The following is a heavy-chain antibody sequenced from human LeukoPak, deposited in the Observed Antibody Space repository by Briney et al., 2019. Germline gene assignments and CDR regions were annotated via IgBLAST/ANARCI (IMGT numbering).Heavy chain of an antibody. J-gene: IGHJ4*02. V-gene: IGHV3-30*02. D-gene: IGHD3-10*01. CDR3: AKVWGAVSYYSSIFDY. CDR1: GFTFSSYS. Sequence: GGSLRLSCAASGFTFSSYSMHWVRQAPGKGLGWVAFIRYVGSNKYYADSVKGRFTISRDNSKNTLYLQMNSLRAEDTAVYYCAKVWGAVSYYSSIFDYWGPGTLVTVSS. CDR2: IRYVGSNK.